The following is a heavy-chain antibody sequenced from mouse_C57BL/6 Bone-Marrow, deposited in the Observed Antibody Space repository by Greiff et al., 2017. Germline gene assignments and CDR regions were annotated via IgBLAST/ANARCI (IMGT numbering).Heavy chain of an antibody. V-gene: IGHV2-2*01. CDR3: ARNGGSGSGCAY. D-gene: IGHD4-1*01. CDR2: IGSGGST. Sequence: QVQLQQSGPGLVRPSQSLSITCTVSGFSLTSYGVHWVRQSPGQGLEWLGVIGSGGSTDYNATFMSRLSISKDNSKSQVYFKMNSLQADDTAIYYCARNGGSGSGCAYWGQGTLVTVSA. CDR1: GFSLTSYG. J-gene: IGHJ3*01.